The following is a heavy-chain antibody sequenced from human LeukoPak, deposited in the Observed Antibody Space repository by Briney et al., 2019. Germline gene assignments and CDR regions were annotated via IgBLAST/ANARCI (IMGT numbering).Heavy chain of an antibody. CDR1: GGSISSHY. CDR3: ARVQRDGYNQYYFDY. V-gene: IGHV4-59*11. CDR2: IYYSGST. J-gene: IGHJ4*02. Sequence: SETLSLTCTDSGGSISSHYWSWIRQPPGKGLEWIGYIYYSGSTNYNPSLKSRVTISVDTSKNQFSLKLSSVTAADTAVYYCARVQRDGYNQYYFDYWGQGTLVTVSS. D-gene: IGHD5-24*01.